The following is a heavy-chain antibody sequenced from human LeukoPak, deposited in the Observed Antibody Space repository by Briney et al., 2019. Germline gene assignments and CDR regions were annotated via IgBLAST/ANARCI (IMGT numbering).Heavy chain of an antibody. V-gene: IGHV4-39*07. J-gene: IGHJ5*02. Sequence: SETLSLTCTVSSGSISSSSNYWGWIRQRPGEGLEWIGNIYSSGSTHYRPSLKRRVTISADRPNNQVSLKLSSVTAADTAVYYCARGYTNGVNREVWLDPWGQGTLVTVSS. D-gene: IGHD2-8*01. CDR3: ARGYTNGVNREVWLDP. CDR1: SGSISSSSNY. CDR2: IYSSGST.